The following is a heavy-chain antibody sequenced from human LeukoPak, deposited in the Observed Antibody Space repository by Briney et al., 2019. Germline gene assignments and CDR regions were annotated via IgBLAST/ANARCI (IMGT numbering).Heavy chain of an antibody. CDR2: INPNSGGT. V-gene: IGHV1-2*02. Sequence: ASVKVSCKASGYTFTGYFMHWVRQAPGQGLEWMGWINPNSGGTNYAQKFQGRVTMTRDTSISTAYMELSRLRSDDTAVYYCARKGYCSSTNCYGKLNYYMDVWGKGTTVTASS. J-gene: IGHJ6*03. CDR3: ARKGYCSSTNCYGKLNYYMDV. D-gene: IGHD2-2*01. CDR1: GYTFTGYF.